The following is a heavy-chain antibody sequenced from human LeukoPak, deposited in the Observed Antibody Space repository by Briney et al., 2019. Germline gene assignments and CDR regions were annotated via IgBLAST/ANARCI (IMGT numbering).Heavy chain of an antibody. V-gene: IGHV3-30*02. CDR3: ATHMGYFDY. D-gene: IGHD2-21*01. J-gene: IGHJ4*02. Sequence: GGSLGLSCAASGFTFSNYGMHWVRQAPGKGLEWVTFIRYDGSNKFYADSVKGRFTISRDNSKNTLYLQMNSLRGEDSAVYYCATHMGYFDYWGQGTLVTVSS. CDR2: IRYDGSNK. CDR1: GFTFSNYG.